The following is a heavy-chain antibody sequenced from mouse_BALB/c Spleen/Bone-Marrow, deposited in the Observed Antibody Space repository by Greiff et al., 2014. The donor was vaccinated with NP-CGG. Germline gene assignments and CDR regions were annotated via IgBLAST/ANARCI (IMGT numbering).Heavy chain of an antibody. J-gene: IGHJ1*01. D-gene: IGHD2-10*02. V-gene: IGHV1-62-2*01. CDR2: FYPGSGSI. CDR3: ARHESYGNYLYFDV. Sequence: VHLVESGAGLVKPGASVKLSCKASGYTFTEYIIHWVKQRSGQGLEWIGWFYPGSGSIKYNEKFKDKATLTADKSSSTVYMELSRLTSEDSAVYFCARHESYGNYLYFDVWGAGTTVTVSS. CDR1: GYTFTEYI.